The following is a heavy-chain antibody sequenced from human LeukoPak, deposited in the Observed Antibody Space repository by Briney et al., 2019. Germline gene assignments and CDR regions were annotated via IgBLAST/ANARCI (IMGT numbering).Heavy chain of an antibody. Sequence: SETLSLTCAVYGGSFNSYFWTWIRQPPGKGLEWIGEINYSGSTKYSPSLKSRVTISVDTSKNQFSLKLSSVTAADTAVYYCARGGGYCSGGSCQQNDAFDIWGQGTMVTVSS. CDR3: ARGGGYCSGGSCQQNDAFDI. D-gene: IGHD2-15*01. CDR1: GGSFNSYF. V-gene: IGHV4-34*01. J-gene: IGHJ3*02. CDR2: INYSGST.